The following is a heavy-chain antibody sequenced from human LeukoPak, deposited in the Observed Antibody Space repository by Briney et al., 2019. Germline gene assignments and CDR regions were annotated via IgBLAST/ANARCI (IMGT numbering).Heavy chain of an antibody. J-gene: IGHJ4*02. CDR2: ISYDGTNK. D-gene: IGHD2-2*01. CDR3: ARDRGRVPAAAGGY. CDR1: GFTFSSYA. V-gene: IGHV3-30-3*01. Sequence: SGGSLRLSCAASGFTFSSYAMHWVRQAPGKGLEWVAVISYDGTNKYYADSVKGRFTISRDNSKNTPYLQMNSLRAEDTAVYYRARDRGRVPAAAGGYWGQGTLVTVSS.